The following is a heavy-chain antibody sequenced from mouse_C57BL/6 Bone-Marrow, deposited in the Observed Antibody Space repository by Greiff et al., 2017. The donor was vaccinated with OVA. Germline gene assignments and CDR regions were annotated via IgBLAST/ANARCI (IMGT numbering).Heavy chain of an antibody. V-gene: IGHV1-62-2*01. CDR3: ARHEVHYCGSSYFDY. J-gene: IGHJ2*01. D-gene: IGHD1-1*01. CDR2: FYPGSGSI. Sequence: VQLQQSGAELVKPGASVKLSCKASGYTFTEYPIHWVKQRSGKGLEWIGWFYPGSGSIKYNEKFKDKATLTADKSSSTVSMELSSVTAEDSAVYCFARHEVHYCGSSYFDYWGQGTTLTVSS. CDR1: GYTFTEYP.